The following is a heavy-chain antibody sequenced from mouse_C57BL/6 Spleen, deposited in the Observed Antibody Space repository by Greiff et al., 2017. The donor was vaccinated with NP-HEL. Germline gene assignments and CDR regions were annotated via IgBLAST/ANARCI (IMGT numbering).Heavy chain of an antibody. CDR2: ISYDGSN. D-gene: IGHD1-1*01. CDR1: GYSITSGYY. V-gene: IGHV3-6*01. J-gene: IGHJ2*01. Sequence: EESGPGLVKPSQSLSLTCSVTGYSITSGYYWNWIRQFPGNKLEWMGYISYDGSNNYNPSLKNRISITRDTSKNQFFLKLNSVTTEDTATYYCASTTVVAGIFDYWGQGTTLTVSS. CDR3: ASTTVVAGIFDY.